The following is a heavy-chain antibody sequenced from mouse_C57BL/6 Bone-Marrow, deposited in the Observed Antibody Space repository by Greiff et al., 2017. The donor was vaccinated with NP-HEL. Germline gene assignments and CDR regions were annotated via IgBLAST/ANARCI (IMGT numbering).Heavy chain of an antibody. CDR2: IDPETGGT. V-gene: IGHV1-15*01. J-gene: IGHJ3*01. D-gene: IGHD2-4*01. CDR3: TRDYAWFAY. CDR1: GYTFTDYE. Sequence: QVQLQQSGAELVRPGASVTLSCKASGYTFTDYEMHWVKQTPVHGLEWIGAIDPETGGTAYNQKFKGKAILTADKSSSTAYMELRSLTSEDSAVDYYTRDYAWFAYWGQGTLVTVTA.